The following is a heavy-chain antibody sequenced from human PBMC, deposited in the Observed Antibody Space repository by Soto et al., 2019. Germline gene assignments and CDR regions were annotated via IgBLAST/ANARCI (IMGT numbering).Heavy chain of an antibody. CDR3: ARDEGRWGCSGGSCYSADNY. J-gene: IGHJ4*02. V-gene: IGHV1-69*12. CDR2: IIPIFGTA. CDR1: GGTFSSYA. Sequence: QVQLVQSGAEVKKPGSSVKVSCKASGGTFSSYAISWVRQAPGQGLEWMGGIIPIFGTANYAQKFQGRVTITADESTRPAYMELSSLRSEDTAVYYCARDEGRWGCSGGSCYSADNYWGQGTLVTVSS. D-gene: IGHD2-15*01.